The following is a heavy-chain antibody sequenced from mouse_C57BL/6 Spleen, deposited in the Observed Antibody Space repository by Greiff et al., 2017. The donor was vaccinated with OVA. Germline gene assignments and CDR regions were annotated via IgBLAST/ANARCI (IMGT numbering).Heavy chain of an antibody. CDR2: IYPRSGNT. D-gene: IGHD1-1*01. J-gene: IGHJ2*01. V-gene: IGHV1-81*01. CDR1: GYTFTSYG. CDR3: AREFITTVVRYFDY. Sequence: VQLQESGAELARPGASVKLSCKASGYTFTSYGISWVKQRTGQGLEWIGEIYPRSGNTYYNEKFKGKATLTADKSSSTAYMELRSLTSEDSAVYFCAREFITTVVRYFDYWGQGTTLTVSS.